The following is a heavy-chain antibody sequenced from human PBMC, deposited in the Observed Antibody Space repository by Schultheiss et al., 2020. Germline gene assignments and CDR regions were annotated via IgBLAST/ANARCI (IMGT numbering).Heavy chain of an antibody. V-gene: IGHV3-23*01. J-gene: IGHJ6*02. CDR1: GGSISSGDYY. D-gene: IGHD4-17*01. CDR3: AKDPNGDYVGACDN. CDR2: ISGSGGST. Sequence: ETLSLTCTVSGGSISSGDYYWSWIRQPPGKGLEWVSAISGSGGSTYYADSVKGRFTISRDNSKNTLYLQMNSLRAEDTAVYYCAKDPNGDYVGACDNWGQGTTVTV.